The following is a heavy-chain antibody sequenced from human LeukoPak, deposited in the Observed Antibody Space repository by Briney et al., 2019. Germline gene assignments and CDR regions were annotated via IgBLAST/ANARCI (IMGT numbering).Heavy chain of an antibody. CDR3: ARESSGYDLYYFDY. V-gene: IGHV1-2*06. CDR1: GYTFTGYY. Sequence: ASVKVSCKASGYTFTGYYMHWVRQAPGQGLEWMGRINPNSGGTNYAQKFQGRVTMTRDTSIGTAYMELSRLRSDDTAVYYCARESSGYDLYYFDYWGQGTLVTVSS. J-gene: IGHJ4*02. D-gene: IGHD5-12*01. CDR2: INPNSGGT.